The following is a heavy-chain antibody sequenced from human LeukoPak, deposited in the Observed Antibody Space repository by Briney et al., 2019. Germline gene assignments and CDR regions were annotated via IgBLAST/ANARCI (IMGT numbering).Heavy chain of an antibody. CDR2: IYTSGST. D-gene: IGHD2-2*01. Sequence: SETLSLTCTVSGGSISSGDYYWSWIRQPPGKGLEWIGRIYTSGSTNYNPSLKSRVTMSVDTSKNQFSLKLSSVTAADTAVYYCARISSQYQLLWDAFDIWGQGTMVTVSS. CDR3: ARISSQYQLLWDAFDI. CDR1: GGSISSGDYY. J-gene: IGHJ3*02. V-gene: IGHV4-61*02.